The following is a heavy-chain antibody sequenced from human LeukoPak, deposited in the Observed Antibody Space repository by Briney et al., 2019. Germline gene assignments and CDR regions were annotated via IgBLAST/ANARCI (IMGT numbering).Heavy chain of an antibody. CDR1: GGTFSSYA. J-gene: IGHJ6*02. CDR3: ARDRFWSGTYPDYYGMDV. Sequence: SVKVSCKASGGTFSSYAISWVRQAPGQGLEWMGRIIPILGIANYAQKFQGRVTITADKSTSTAYMELSSLRSEDTAVYYCARDRFWSGTYPDYYGMDVWGQGTTVTVSS. V-gene: IGHV1-69*04. CDR2: IIPILGIA. D-gene: IGHD3-3*01.